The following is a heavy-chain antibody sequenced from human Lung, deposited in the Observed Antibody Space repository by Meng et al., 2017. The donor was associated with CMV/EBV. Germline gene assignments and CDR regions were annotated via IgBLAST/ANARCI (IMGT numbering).Heavy chain of an antibody. CDR2: IYSGGSI. D-gene: IGHD2-21*01. J-gene: IGHJ4*02. CDR1: GFSVRNNY. Sequence: GGSLRLSFVVSGFSVRNNYMNWVRQAPGKGLEWVSIIYSGGSISYADTVKGRFTISRDNSKNTLYLQMNNLRAEDTAVYYCARDLRRYFNYWGQGTEVTVSS. V-gene: IGHV3-53*01. CDR3: ARDLRRYFNY.